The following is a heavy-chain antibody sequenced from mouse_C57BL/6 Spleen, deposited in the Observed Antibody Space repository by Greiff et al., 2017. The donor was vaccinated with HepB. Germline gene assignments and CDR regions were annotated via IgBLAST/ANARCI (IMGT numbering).Heavy chain of an antibody. CDR1: GYAFSSYW. CDR2: IYPGDGDT. Sequence: VKLQESGAELVKPGASVKISCKASGYAFSSYWMNWVKQRPGKGLEWIGQIYPGDGDTNYNGKFKGKATLTADKSSSTAYMQLSSLTSEDSAVYFCAPHYYGSSYGAMDYWGQGTSVTVSS. D-gene: IGHD1-1*01. V-gene: IGHV1-80*01. CDR3: APHYYGSSYGAMDY. J-gene: IGHJ4*01.